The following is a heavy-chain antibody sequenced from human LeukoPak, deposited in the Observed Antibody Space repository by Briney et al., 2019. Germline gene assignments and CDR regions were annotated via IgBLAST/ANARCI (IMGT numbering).Heavy chain of an antibody. Sequence: KPGGSLRLSCAASGFTFSSYSMNWVRQAPGKGLEWVSSISSSSSYIYYADSVKGRFTISRDNAKNSLYLQMNSLRAEDTAVYYCARGSTYYYDSSGYYPDAFDIWGQGTMVTVSS. J-gene: IGHJ3*02. CDR1: GFTFSSYS. CDR3: ARGSTYYYDSSGYYPDAFDI. CDR2: ISSSSSYI. V-gene: IGHV3-21*01. D-gene: IGHD3-22*01.